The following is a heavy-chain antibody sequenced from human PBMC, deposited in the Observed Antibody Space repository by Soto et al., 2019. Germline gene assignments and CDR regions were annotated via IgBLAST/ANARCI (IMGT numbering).Heavy chain of an antibody. J-gene: IGHJ6*02. CDR3: AKVETAMVTFGMDV. V-gene: IGHV1-58*01. D-gene: IGHD5-18*01. CDR2: IVVGSGNT. Sequence: SVKVSCKASGCTFTSSAVQWVRQARGQRLEWIGWIVVGSGNTNYAQKFQERVTITRDMSTSTAYMELSSLRSEDTAVYYCAKVETAMVTFGMDVWGQGTTVTVSS. CDR1: GCTFTSSA.